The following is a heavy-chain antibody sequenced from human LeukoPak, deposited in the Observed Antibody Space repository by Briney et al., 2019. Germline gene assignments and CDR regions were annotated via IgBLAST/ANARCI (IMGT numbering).Heavy chain of an antibody. Sequence: PGGSLRLSCVVSRLTFNSNAMYWVRQAPGKGLEWVSGISVSGGSEYYADFVKGRFSVSRDNSKHTVYLQMNSLRVEDTAVYFCASHAHDYDSSGYFDSWGQGALVTVSP. CDR3: ASHAHDYDSSGYFDS. D-gene: IGHD3-22*01. J-gene: IGHJ4*02. CDR2: ISVSGGSE. V-gene: IGHV3-23*01. CDR1: RLTFNSNA.